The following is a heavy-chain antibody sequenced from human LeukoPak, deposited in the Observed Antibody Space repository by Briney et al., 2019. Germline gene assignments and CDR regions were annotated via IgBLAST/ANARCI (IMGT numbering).Heavy chain of an antibody. D-gene: IGHD3-10*02. Sequence: GGSLRLSCAASGFTFSSYWMGWVRQAPGKGLEWVSYINSSGSTIYYADSVKGRFNISRDNAKNSLYLQMNSLRAEDTAVYYCAELVITMIGGVWGKGTTVTISS. CDR1: GFTFSSYW. V-gene: IGHV3-48*04. CDR3: AELVITMIGGV. J-gene: IGHJ6*04. CDR2: INSSGSTI.